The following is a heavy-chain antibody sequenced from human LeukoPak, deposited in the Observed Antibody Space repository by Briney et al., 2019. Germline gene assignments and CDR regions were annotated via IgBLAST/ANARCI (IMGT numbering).Heavy chain of an antibody. CDR2: ISGSGGST. D-gene: IGHD3-10*01. CDR3: AKDEGFTMVRGQAGAFDI. V-gene: IGHV3-23*01. Sequence: PGGSLRLSCAASGFTFSSYAMSWVRQAPGKGLEWVSAISGSGGSTYYADSAKGRFTISRDNSKNTLYLQMDSLRAEDTAVYYCAKDEGFTMVRGQAGAFDIWGQGTMVTVSS. J-gene: IGHJ3*02. CDR1: GFTFSSYA.